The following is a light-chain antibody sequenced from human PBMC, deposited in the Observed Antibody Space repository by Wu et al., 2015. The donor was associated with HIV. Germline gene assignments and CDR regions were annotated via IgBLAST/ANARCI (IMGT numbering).Light chain of an antibody. CDR1: QSVDKY. V-gene: IGKV3-20*01. CDR3: QQYGSSLFT. CDR2: NAS. Sequence: DIVLTQSPGTLSVSPGETATLSCRASQSVDKYLAWYQQKSGQAPRLLIYNASRRVTGIPARFSGSGSGTDFTLTISRLEPEDFAVYYCQQYGSSLFTFGPGTKVDIK. J-gene: IGKJ3*01.